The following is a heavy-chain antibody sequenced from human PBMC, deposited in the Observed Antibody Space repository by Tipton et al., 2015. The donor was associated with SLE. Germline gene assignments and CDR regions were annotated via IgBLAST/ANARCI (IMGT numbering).Heavy chain of an antibody. J-gene: IGHJ6*03. V-gene: IGHV4-39*07. CDR3: ARVHWVGYYYYYMDV. CDR1: GGSISSYY. Sequence: TLSLTCTVSGGSISSYYWSWIRQPPGKGLEWIGSIYYSGSTYYNPSLKSRVTISVDTSKNQFSLKLSSVTAADTAVYYCARVHWVGYYYYYMDVWGKGTTVTVSS. CDR2: IYYSGST. D-gene: IGHD2-15*01.